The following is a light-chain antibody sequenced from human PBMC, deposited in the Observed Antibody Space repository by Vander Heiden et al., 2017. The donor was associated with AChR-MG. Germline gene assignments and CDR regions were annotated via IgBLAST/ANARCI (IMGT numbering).Light chain of an antibody. Sequence: DIQMTQSPSSLSASVGDRVTITCRASQSINRDLIWYQQRPGKAPKLLIYAASSLQSGVPSRFSGSGYGADFTLTISALQPEDSATYYCQQIDRFPPYTFGHGTKLE. V-gene: IGKV1-39*01. CDR1: QSINRD. CDR3: QQIDRFPPYT. CDR2: AAS. J-gene: IGKJ2*01.